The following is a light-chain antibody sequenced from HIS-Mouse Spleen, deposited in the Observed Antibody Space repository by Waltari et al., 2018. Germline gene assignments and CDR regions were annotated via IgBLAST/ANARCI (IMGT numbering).Light chain of an antibody. CDR3: LQDYNYPWT. CDR1: QGIRND. CDR2: AAS. J-gene: IGKJ1*01. V-gene: IGKV1-6*01. Sequence: AIQMTQSPSSLSASVGDRVTSTCRASQGIRNDLGWYQQKPGKAPKLLIYAASNLKSGVPSRVSGSGSGTDFTLTISSLQPEDFATYYCLQDYNYPWTFGQGTKVEIK.